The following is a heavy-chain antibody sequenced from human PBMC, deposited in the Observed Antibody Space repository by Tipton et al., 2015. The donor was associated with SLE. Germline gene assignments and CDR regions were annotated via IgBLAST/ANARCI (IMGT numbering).Heavy chain of an antibody. D-gene: IGHD5-12*01. CDR3: ARSGLRFGYFFEY. J-gene: IGHJ4*02. CDR2: LYSAGDA. V-gene: IGHV3-53*01. Sequence: SLRLSCAASGLTVSSNYMIWVRQAPGKGLEWVSVLYSAGDAYYAGSVRGRFTVSRDKARNAIYLQMNSLRAEDTAVYYCARSGLRFGYFFEYWGQGTLVTVSS. CDR1: GLTVSSNY.